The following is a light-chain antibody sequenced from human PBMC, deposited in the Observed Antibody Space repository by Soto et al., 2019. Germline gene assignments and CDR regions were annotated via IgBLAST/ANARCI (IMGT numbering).Light chain of an antibody. Sequence: EIVLKHAPATLSLYPGERATLSCRASQSVSSYLAWYQQKPGQAPRLLIYGASTRATGIPDRFSGSGSGTDFTLTFNRLEPEDFALYYCQQYGSSGTFGQGTKVDIK. CDR3: QQYGSSGT. CDR2: GAS. CDR1: QSVSSY. V-gene: IGKV3-20*01. J-gene: IGKJ1*01.